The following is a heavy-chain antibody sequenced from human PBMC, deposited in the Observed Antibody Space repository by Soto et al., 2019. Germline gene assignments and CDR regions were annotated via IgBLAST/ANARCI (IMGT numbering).Heavy chain of an antibody. CDR3: ARVGLTYSGSHPDAFDI. Sequence: SETLSLTCTVSGGSISSYYWSWIRQPPGKGLEWIGYIYYSGSTNYNPSLKSRVTISVDTSKNQFSLKLSSVTAADTAVYYCARVGLTYSGSHPDAFDIWGQGTMVTVSS. CDR1: GGSISSYY. J-gene: IGHJ3*02. D-gene: IGHD1-26*01. CDR2: IYYSGST. V-gene: IGHV4-59*01.